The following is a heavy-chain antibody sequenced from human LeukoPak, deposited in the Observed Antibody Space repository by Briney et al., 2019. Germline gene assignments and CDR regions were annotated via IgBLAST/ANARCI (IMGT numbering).Heavy chain of an antibody. Sequence: GGSLRLSCAASGFTFSGSAMHWVRQASGKGLEWVGRIRSKANSYATAYAASVKGRFTISRDDSKNTAYLQINSLKTEDTAVYYCWRQRDSSGWLDDAFDIWGQGTMVTVSS. J-gene: IGHJ3*02. D-gene: IGHD6-19*01. CDR3: WRQRDSSGWLDDAFDI. CDR2: IRSKANSYAT. V-gene: IGHV3-73*01. CDR1: GFTFSGSA.